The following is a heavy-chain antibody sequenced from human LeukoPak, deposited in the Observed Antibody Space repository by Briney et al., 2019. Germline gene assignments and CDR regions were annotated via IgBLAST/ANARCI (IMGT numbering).Heavy chain of an antibody. CDR1: GGSISSYY. Sequence: SETLSLTCIVSGGSISSYYWSWVRQPRAKGLEGIAYINYSGSSNYNPSLQSRVPISDDKSKNQLSPVLRSVPAAGRGVYYCSRNYGGDSGAFFWYWGQGILVTVSS. D-gene: IGHD4-23*01. V-gene: IGHV4-59*08. CDR2: INYSGSS. J-gene: IGHJ4*02. CDR3: SRNYGGDSGAFFWY.